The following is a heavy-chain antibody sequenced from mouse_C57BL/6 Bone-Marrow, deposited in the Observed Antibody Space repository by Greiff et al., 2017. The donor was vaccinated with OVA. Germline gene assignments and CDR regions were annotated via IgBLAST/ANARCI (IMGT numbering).Heavy chain of an antibody. CDR3: ARPFFAY. Sequence: DVQLVESGGGLVKPGGSLKLSCAASGFTFSSYTMSWVRQTPEKRLEWVATISGGGGNTYYPDSVKGRFTISRDNAKNTLYLQMSRLRSEDTALYYCARPFFAYWGQGTLVTVSA. J-gene: IGHJ3*01. V-gene: IGHV5-9*01. CDR2: ISGGGGNT. CDR1: GFTFSSYT.